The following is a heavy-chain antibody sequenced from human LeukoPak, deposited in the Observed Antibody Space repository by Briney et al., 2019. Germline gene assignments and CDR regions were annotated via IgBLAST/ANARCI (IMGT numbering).Heavy chain of an antibody. CDR3: ARADPLGYYYYGMDV. CDR2: INPNSGGT. J-gene: IGHJ6*02. V-gene: IGHV1-2*04. Sequence: ASVKVSCKASGYTFTGYYMHWVRQAPGQGLEWMGWINPNSGGTNYAQKFQGWVTMTRDTSISTAYMELSRLRSDDTAVYYCARADPLGYYYYGMDVWGQGTTVTVSS. CDR1: GYTFTGYY.